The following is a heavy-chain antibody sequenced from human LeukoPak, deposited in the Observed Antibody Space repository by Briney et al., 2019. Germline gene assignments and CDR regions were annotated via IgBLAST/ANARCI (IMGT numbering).Heavy chain of an antibody. CDR1: GFTFSSYS. Sequence: PGGSLRLSCAASGFTFSSYSMNWVRQAPGKGLEWVSSISSSSSYIYYADSVKGRFTISRDHAKNSLYLQMNSLRAEDTAVYYCARDQLIFNWNDVQFDPWGQGTLVTVSS. D-gene: IGHD1-20*01. V-gene: IGHV3-21*01. CDR2: ISSSSSYI. J-gene: IGHJ5*02. CDR3: ARDQLIFNWNDVQFDP.